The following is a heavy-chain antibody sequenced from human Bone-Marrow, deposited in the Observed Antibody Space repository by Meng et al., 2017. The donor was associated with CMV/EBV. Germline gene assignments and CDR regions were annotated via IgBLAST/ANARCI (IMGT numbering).Heavy chain of an antibody. Sequence: GGSLRLSCAASGFTFSSYAMHWVRQAPGKGLEWVAVISYDGSNKYYADSVKGRFTISRDNSKNTLYLQMNSLRAEDTAVYYCARAAPTIVVVPAAHPDYWGQGTLVTVYS. V-gene: IGHV3-30*04. CDR2: ISYDGSNK. CDR1: GFTFSSYA. J-gene: IGHJ4*02. D-gene: IGHD2-2*01. CDR3: ARAAPTIVVVPAAHPDY.